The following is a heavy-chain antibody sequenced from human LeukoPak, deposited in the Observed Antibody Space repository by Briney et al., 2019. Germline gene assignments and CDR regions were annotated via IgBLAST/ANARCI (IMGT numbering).Heavy chain of an antibody. CDR2: IYYTGST. J-gene: IGHJ4*02. CDR1: GGSISGYF. D-gene: IGHD6-13*01. CDR3: ARGYSSSWSPYYFDY. V-gene: IGHV4-59*01. Sequence: PSETLSLTCTVSGGSISGYFYSWIRQPPGKGLEWIGYIYYTGSTNYNPSLKSRVTMSIDTSKNQFSLKVNSVTAADTAMYYCARGYSSSWSPYYFDYWGQGTLVIVSP.